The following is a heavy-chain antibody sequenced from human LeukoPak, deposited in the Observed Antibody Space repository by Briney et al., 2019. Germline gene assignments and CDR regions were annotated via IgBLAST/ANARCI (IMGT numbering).Heavy chain of an antibody. V-gene: IGHV3-53*01. CDR1: GFTVSSNY. CDR3: AREDPGWFDP. CDR2: IYSGGST. Sequence: PGGSLRLSCAASGFTVSSNYMSWVRQAPGKGLEWVSVIYSGGSTYYADSVKGRYTISRDNSKNTLYLQMNSLRAEDTAVYYCAREDPGWFDPWGQGTLVTVSS. J-gene: IGHJ5*02.